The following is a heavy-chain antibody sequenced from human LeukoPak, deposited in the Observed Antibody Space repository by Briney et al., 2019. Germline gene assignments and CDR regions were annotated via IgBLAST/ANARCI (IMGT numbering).Heavy chain of an antibody. D-gene: IGHD2-21*02. CDR1: GFTFSTYA. CDR2: ISDGGSDK. CDR3: ARGISSGIVVTAIAY. V-gene: IGHV3-30*09. Sequence: GGSLRLSCAASGFTFSTYAMHWVRQAPDKGLEWVAVISDGGSDKFYADSVRGRLAISRDNSENTLSLQMSSLRAEDTAVYYCARGISSGIVVTAIAYWGQGTLVTVSS. J-gene: IGHJ4*02.